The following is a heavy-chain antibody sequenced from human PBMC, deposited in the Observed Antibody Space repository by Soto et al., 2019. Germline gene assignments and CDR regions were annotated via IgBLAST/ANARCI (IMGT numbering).Heavy chain of an antibody. CDR3: SKVSSGWLHEAFDY. J-gene: IGHJ4*02. V-gene: IGHV3-23*01. CDR2: IMCVGGST. CDR1: GCSFSSCA. D-gene: IGHD6-25*01. Sequence: GGSLGLACAVSGCSFSSCAIGWGRQASAKGLRWVSGIMCVGGSTYYALCVKGRFTISRDNSKNTLYLQMNSLRAEDTPVYYSSKVSSGWLHEAFDYSGQG.